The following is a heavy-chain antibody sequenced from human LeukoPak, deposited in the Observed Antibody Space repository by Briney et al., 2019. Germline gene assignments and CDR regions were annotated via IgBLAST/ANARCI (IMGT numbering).Heavy chain of an antibody. CDR2: INSDGSST. CDR1: GFTFSSYW. CDR3: ARGGSNRFEN. Sequence: GGSLRLSCAASGFTFSSYWMHWVRQAPGKGLVWVSRINSDGSSTSYADSVKGRLTISRDNAKSSLYLQMNSLRAEDTAVYYCARGGSNRFENWGQGTLVTVSS. D-gene: IGHD2/OR15-2a*01. V-gene: IGHV3-74*01. J-gene: IGHJ4*02.